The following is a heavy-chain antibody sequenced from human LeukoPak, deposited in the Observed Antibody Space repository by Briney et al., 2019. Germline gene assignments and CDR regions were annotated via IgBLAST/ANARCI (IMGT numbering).Heavy chain of an antibody. Sequence: AASVKVSCKASGYTFTSYGISWVRQAPGQGLEWMGWISAYNGNTNYAQKLQGRVTMTTDTSTSTAYMELRSLRSDDTAVYYCARDQYYDGSGYVDYWGQGTLVTVSS. CDR1: GYTFTSYG. J-gene: IGHJ4*02. CDR3: ARDQYYDGSGYVDY. CDR2: ISAYNGNT. D-gene: IGHD3-22*01. V-gene: IGHV1-18*01.